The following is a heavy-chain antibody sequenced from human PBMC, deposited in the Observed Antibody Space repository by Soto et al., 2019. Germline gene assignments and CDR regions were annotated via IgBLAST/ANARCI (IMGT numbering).Heavy chain of an antibody. Sequence: EVQLVESGGGLVKPGGSLRLSCVASGFTFSDYNMNWVRQAPGKGLEWVASIGSSGNYIFYADSVKGRFPISRDSAKNSLYLQMNSLRAEDTAVYYCARGDHGDYVLDFHHWGQGTLVTVSS. J-gene: IGHJ1*01. D-gene: IGHD4-17*01. V-gene: IGHV3-21*01. CDR1: GFTFSDYN. CDR2: IGSSGNYI. CDR3: ARGDHGDYVLDFHH.